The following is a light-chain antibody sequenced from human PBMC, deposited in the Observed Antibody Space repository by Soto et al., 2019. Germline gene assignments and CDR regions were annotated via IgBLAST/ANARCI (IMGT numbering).Light chain of an antibody. V-gene: IGLV2-14*01. CDR3: SSYTSSSTLSVV. J-gene: IGLJ2*01. Sequence: QSSLTNSASFSGSPGQSITISCTGTSSDVGGYNYVSWYQQHPGKAPKLMIYEVSDRPSGVSNRFSGSKSGNTASLTISGLQAEDEADYYCSSYTSSSTLSVVFGGGTNVTVL. CDR1: SSDVGGYNY. CDR2: EVS.